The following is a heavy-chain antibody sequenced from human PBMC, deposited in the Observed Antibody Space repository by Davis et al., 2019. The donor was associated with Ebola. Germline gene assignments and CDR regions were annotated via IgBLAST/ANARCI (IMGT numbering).Heavy chain of an antibody. CDR1: GFTFSSYA. CDR2: IDGGGDAT. V-gene: IGHV3-23*01. D-gene: IGHD2-15*01. CDR3: ARDRDIVGGGGY. Sequence: GESLKISCAASGFTFSSYAMSWVRQAPGKGLEWVSAIDGGGDATYYADSVKGRFTISRDNSKNTLFLQMSSLRAEDTAVDYCARDRDIVGGGGYWGQGTLVTVSS. J-gene: IGHJ4*02.